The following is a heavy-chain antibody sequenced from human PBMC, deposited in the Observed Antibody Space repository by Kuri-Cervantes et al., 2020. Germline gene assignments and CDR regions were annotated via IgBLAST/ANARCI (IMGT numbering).Heavy chain of an antibody. CDR3: ARGPLGFDY. V-gene: IGHV4-59*12. CDR2: IFYSGST. D-gene: IGHD3-16*01. CDR1: GGSISSYY. J-gene: IGHJ4*02. Sequence: GSLRLSCTVSGGSISSYYWTWIRQSPGKGLECIGHIFYSGSTNYNPSLKSRVTISVDTSKNQFSLKLSSVTAADTAVYYCARGPLGFDYWGQGTLVTVSS.